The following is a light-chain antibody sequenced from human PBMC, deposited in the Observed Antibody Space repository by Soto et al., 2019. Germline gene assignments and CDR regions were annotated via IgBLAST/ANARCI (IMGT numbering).Light chain of an antibody. J-gene: IGKJ4*01. V-gene: IGKV3-11*01. CDR2: DAS. CDR3: QQRSNWPLT. Sequence: EIVLTQSPATLSLSPGERATLSCRASQSVSSYLAWYQQKPGQAPRLLIYDASNRATGIPARFSGSGSGTDFTLTISSLHPEDFAVYECQQRSNWPLTFGGGTKVEIK. CDR1: QSVSSY.